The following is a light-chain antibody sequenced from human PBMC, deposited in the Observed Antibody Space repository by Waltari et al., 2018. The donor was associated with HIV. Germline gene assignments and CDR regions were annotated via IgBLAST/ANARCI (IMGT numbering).Light chain of an antibody. J-gene: IGLJ3*02. CDR1: SGSVSPSHF. V-gene: IGLV8-61*01. Sequence: QTVVTQEPSFSVSPGGTVTLTCGLSSGSVSPSHFPLWYQQTPGQAPRTLMYNTNMRSSGVPDRFSGSILGNKAALTITGAQADDESDYYCMVFVGSDIWVFGGGTRLTVL. CDR3: MVFVGSDIWV. CDR2: NTN.